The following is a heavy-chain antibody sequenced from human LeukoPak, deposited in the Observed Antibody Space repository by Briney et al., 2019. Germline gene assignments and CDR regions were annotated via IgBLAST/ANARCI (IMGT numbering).Heavy chain of an antibody. V-gene: IGHV3-30*18. CDR3: AKDVDPFGSGSYVEGFDY. CDR1: GFTSSSYG. J-gene: IGHJ4*02. CDR2: ISYEGSNK. D-gene: IGHD3-10*01. Sequence: GGPLGPPWAAPGFTSSSYGMHWFRKAPGKGLEWVAVISYEGSNKYYADSVKGRFTISRDNSKNTLYLQMNSLRAEDTAVYYCAKDVDPFGSGSYVEGFDYWGQGTLVTVSS.